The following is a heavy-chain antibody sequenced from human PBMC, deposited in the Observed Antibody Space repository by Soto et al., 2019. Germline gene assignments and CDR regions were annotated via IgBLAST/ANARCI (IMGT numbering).Heavy chain of an antibody. CDR2: INPNSGGT. CDR1: GYTFTGYY. V-gene: IGHV1-2*02. J-gene: IGHJ6*02. Sequence: ASVKVSCKASGYTFTGYYMHWVRQAPGQGLEWMGWINPNSGGTNYAQKFQGRVTMTRDTSISTAYMELSRLRSDDTAVYYCARDWRLGYCSSTSCSTGYYYYGMDVWGQGTTVTVSS. CDR3: ARDWRLGYCSSTSCSTGYYYYGMDV. D-gene: IGHD2-2*01.